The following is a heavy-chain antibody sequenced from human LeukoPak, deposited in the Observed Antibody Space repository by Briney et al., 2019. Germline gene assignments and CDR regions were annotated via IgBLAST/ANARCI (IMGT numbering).Heavy chain of an antibody. V-gene: IGHV3-53*01. CDR1: GFTVSSNY. CDR3: AKTLLPGVAVAGEGDY. Sequence: GGSLRLSCAASGFTVSSNYMSWVRQAPGKGLEWVSVIYSGGSTYYADSVKGRFTISRDNSKNTLYLQMNSLRVEDTAVYYCAKTLLPGVAVAGEGDYSGQGTLVTVSS. CDR2: IYSGGST. J-gene: IGHJ4*02. D-gene: IGHD6-19*01.